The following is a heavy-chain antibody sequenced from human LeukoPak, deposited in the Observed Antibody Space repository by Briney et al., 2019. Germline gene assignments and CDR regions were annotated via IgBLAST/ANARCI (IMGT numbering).Heavy chain of an antibody. CDR2: ISSTGNTK. J-gene: IGHJ4*02. CDR1: GFTFSSRS. D-gene: IGHD4-17*01. Sequence: PGGFLRPSCAASGFTFSSRSMNWVRQAPGKGLEWVSYISSTGNTKHYVDSVKGRFTISRDNAKNSVYLQMNSLRDEDTAVYYCARDLTSVPTRWGRGTLVTVSS. V-gene: IGHV3-48*02. CDR3: ARDLTSVPTR.